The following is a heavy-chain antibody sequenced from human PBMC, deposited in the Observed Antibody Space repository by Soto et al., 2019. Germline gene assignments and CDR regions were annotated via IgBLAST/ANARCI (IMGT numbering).Heavy chain of an antibody. CDR1: GYIFTDYY. CDR3: ARQGSIGNRRNWLDP. J-gene: IGHJ5*02. Sequence: VASVKVSCKASGYIFTDYYMHWVRQSPGQGLEWMGWIHPNSGVTKFPQKFQGRVTISADKSISTAYLQWSSLTASDTAIYYCARQGSIGNRRNWLDPWGQGTPVTVSS. D-gene: IGHD6-6*01. V-gene: IGHV1-2*02. CDR2: IHPNSGVT.